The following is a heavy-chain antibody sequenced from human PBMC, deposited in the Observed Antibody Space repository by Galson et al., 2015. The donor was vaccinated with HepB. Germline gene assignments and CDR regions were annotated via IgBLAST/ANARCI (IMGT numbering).Heavy chain of an antibody. CDR3: AHRRLYSSGWSTFDY. V-gene: IGHV2-5*01. D-gene: IGHD6-19*01. J-gene: IGHJ4*02. Sequence: PALVKPTQTLTLTCTFSGFSLSTSGVGVGWIRQPPGKALEWLALIYWNDDKRYSPSLKSRLTITKDTSKNQVVLTMTNMEPMDTATYYCAHRRLYSSGWSTFDYWGQGTLVTVSS. CDR2: IYWNDDK. CDR1: GFSLSTSGVG.